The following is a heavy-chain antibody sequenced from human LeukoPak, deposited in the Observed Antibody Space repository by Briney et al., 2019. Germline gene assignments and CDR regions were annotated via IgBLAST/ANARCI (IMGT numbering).Heavy chain of an antibody. D-gene: IGHD7-27*01. CDR1: GGSISSYY. Sequence: PPETLSLTCTVSGGSISSYYWSWIRQPPGKGLEWIGYIYYSGSTNYNPSLKSRVTISVDTSKNQFSLKLSSVTAADTAVYYCARERHDWGWGYYYYGMDVWGQGTTVTVSS. J-gene: IGHJ6*02. CDR2: IYYSGST. CDR3: ARERHDWGWGYYYYGMDV. V-gene: IGHV4-59*01.